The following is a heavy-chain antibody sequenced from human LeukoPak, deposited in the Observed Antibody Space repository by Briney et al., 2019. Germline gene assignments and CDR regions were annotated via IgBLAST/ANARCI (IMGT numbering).Heavy chain of an antibody. CDR2: IYYSGST. V-gene: IGHV4-39*06. J-gene: IGHJ4*02. CDR3: VSLPHSSSWNFPDY. Sequence: SETLSLTCTVSGRSISSSSYYWGWIRQPPGKGLEWIGSIYYSGSTYYNPYHKSRVTISVNTSKNQFTLKLSSVTAADTAVYYCVSLPHSSSWNFPDYWGQGTLVTVSS. CDR1: GRSISSSSYY. D-gene: IGHD6-13*01.